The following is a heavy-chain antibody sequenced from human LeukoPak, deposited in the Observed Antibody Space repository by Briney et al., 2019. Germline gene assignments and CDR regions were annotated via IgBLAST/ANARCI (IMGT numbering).Heavy chain of an antibody. CDR1: GGSISSYY. V-gene: IGHV4-59*01. J-gene: IGHJ6*02. CDR2: IYYSGST. CDR3: PRVYSTGWYKGLMDV. D-gene: IGHD6-19*01. Sequence: SETLSLTCTVSGGSISSYYWSWIRQPPGKGLEWLGYIYYSGSTNYNLSLKSRLTIPVDTSKNHFSLKLSSLTAADTALYYCPRVYSTGWYKGLMDVWGQGTTVTVSS.